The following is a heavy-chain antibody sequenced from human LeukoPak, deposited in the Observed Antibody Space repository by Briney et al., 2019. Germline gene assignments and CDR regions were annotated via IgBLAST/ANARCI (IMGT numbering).Heavy chain of an antibody. V-gene: IGHV4-59*13. Sequence: SETLSLTCTVSGGSLSDYYWTWIRQSPGTGLEWIGYMDYSGSTAYNPSLKSRVTISIDTSKKQFSLKLSSVTAADTAVYYCARGEGRWFDPWGQGTLVTVSS. J-gene: IGHJ5*02. CDR3: ARGEGRWFDP. CDR2: MDYSGST. CDR1: GGSLSDYY.